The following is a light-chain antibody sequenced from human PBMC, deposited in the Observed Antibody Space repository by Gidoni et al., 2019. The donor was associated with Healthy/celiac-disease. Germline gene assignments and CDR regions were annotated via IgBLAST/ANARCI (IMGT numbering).Light chain of an antibody. V-gene: IGLV3-21*04. CDR3: QVWDTTSDHVV. CDR2: YDS. Sequence: SYVLTQPPSVSVAPGTTAIITCWGYNIGGKSVHCYQQKPGQAPVLVIYYDSDRTPGIPARFSCANSGNTATLTISWVEAGDEADYYCQVWDTTSDHVVFGGGTTLTVL. CDR1: NIGGKS. J-gene: IGLJ2*01.